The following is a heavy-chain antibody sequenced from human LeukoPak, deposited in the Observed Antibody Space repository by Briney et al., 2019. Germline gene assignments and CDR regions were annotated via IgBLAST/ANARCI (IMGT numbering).Heavy chain of an antibody. CDR2: ISYDESST. CDR1: VFPFTHYW. V-gene: IGHV3-74*01. CDR3: ARGIYGDAVSFDH. Sequence: GGSVTLPCAASVFPFTHYWVHGPRQVRGRALVGVSRISYDESSTNYRNSVKGRFTISRDNARNTLYLQMNSLRAEDTAVYYCARGIYGDAVSFDHWGQGTLVTVSS. D-gene: IGHD4-17*01. J-gene: IGHJ4*02.